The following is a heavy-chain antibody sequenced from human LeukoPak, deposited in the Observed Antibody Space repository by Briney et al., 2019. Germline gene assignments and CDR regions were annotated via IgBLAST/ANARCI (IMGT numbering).Heavy chain of an antibody. CDR1: GFTFSNAW. CDR2: IKSKTDGGTT. CDR3: TTDGGIVGATSYFDY. D-gene: IGHD1-26*01. Sequence: PGGSLRLSCVASGFTFSNAWMSWVRQAPGKGLEGVGRIKSKTDGGTTDYAAHVKGRFNISRDDLKNTLYLQMNSLKTEDTAVYYCTTDGGIVGATSYFDYWGQGTLVTVSS. J-gene: IGHJ4*02. V-gene: IGHV3-15*01.